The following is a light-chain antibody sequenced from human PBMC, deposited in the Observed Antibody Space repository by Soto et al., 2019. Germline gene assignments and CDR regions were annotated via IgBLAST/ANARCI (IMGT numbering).Light chain of an antibody. V-gene: IGKV3-20*01. CDR3: QQYGSSGT. J-gene: IGKJ1*01. Sequence: VVMNLSPATLSVSPGERATLSCRASQSVSSNLAWYQQKPGQAPRLLIYGASNRATGIPDRFSGSGSGTDFTLTISRLEPEDFAVYYCQQYGSSGTFGQGTMVDVK. CDR2: GAS. CDR1: QSVSSN.